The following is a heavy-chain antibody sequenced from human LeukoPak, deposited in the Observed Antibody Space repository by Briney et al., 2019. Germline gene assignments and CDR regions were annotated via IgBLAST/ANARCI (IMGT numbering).Heavy chain of an antibody. Sequence: GGSLRLSCAASGFTFSSYAMHWVRQAPGKGLEWVAVISYDGSNKYYADSVKGRFTISRDNSKNTLYLQMNSPRAEDTAVYYCARAGDYAPYYFDYWGQGTLVTVSS. CDR3: ARAGDYAPYYFDY. V-gene: IGHV3-30*04. CDR2: ISYDGSNK. D-gene: IGHD4-17*01. CDR1: GFTFSSYA. J-gene: IGHJ4*02.